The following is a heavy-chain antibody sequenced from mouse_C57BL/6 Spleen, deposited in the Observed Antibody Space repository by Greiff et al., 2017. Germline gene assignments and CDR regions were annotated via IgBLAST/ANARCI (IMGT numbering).Heavy chain of an antibody. D-gene: IGHD2-4*01. CDR3: ARSYDYDGGVYAMDY. J-gene: IGHJ4*01. V-gene: IGHV1-55*01. CDR2: IYPGSGST. CDR1: GYTFTSYW. Sequence: VQLQQPGAELVKPGASVKMSCKASGYTFTSYWITWVKQRPGQGLEWIGDIYPGSGSTNYNEKFKSKATLTVDTSSSTAYMQLSSLTSEDSAVYYCARSYDYDGGVYAMDYWGQGTSVTGSS.